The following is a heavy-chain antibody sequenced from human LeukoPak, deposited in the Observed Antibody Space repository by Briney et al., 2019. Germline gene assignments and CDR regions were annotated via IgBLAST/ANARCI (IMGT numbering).Heavy chain of an antibody. CDR2: INHSGST. CDR3: ARHSTFFGVVIIKGRVRGPFDY. J-gene: IGHJ4*02. Sequence: PGRSLRLSCAASGFTVSSNYMSWVRQPPGKGLEWIGEINHSGSTNYNPSLKSRVTISVDTSKNQFSLKLSSVTAADTAVYYCARHSTFFGVVIIKGRVRGPFDYWGQGTLVTVSS. V-gene: IGHV4-34*01. D-gene: IGHD3-3*01. CDR1: GFTVSSNY.